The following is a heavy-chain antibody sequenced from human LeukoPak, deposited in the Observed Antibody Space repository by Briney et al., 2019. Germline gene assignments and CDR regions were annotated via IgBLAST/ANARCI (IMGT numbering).Heavy chain of an antibody. CDR3: ARGGDGAWFDP. D-gene: IGHD2-21*02. CDR1: GGTFGSYA. Sequence: SVKVSCKASGGTFGSYAISWVRQAPGQGLEWLGGIIPIFGTANYAQKFQGRVTITADESTSTAYMELSSLRSEYTAEYYCARGGDGAWFDPWGQGTLVTVSS. CDR2: IIPIFGTA. J-gene: IGHJ5*02. V-gene: IGHV1-69*01.